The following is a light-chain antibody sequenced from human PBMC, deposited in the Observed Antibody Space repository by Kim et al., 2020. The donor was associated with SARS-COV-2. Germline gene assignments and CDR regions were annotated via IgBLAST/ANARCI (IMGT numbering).Light chain of an antibody. CDR3: TSRDSTANVV. V-gene: IGLV3-19*01. CDR1: SLRSYY. J-gene: IGLJ2*01. CDR2: GKN. Sequence: SSELTQDPAVSVALGQTVRITCQGDSLRSYYATWYQQKPGQAPILVIYGKNNRPSGIPDRFSGSSSGNTASLTITGTQSGDEADHYCTSRDSTANVVFGG.